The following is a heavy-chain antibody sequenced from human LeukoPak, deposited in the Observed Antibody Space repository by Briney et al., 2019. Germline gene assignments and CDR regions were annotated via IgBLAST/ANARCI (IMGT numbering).Heavy chain of an antibody. V-gene: IGHV3-53*04. CDR3: ARGGAFTPGMDV. Sequence: GGSLRLSCATSGFTVSSNYMSWVRQAPGKGLGWVSVIYRGGSTYYADSVKGRFTISRHNSKNTLYLQMNSLRAEDTAVYYCARGGAFTPGMDVWGQGTTVTVSS. CDR1: GFTVSSNY. CDR2: IYRGGST. J-gene: IGHJ6*02.